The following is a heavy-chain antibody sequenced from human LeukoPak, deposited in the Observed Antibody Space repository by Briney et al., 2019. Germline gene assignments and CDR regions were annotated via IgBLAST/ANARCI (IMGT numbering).Heavy chain of an antibody. J-gene: IGHJ4*02. Sequence: GGSLRLSCASSGFTFSSYGMHWVREAPGEGLEWGTFIRYDGSNKYYADSVKGRFTISRDNSKNTLYLQMNSLRPEDTAVYYCAKDLTRWELHPNYFDYWGQGTLVTVSS. CDR3: AKDLTRWELHPNYFDY. V-gene: IGHV3-30*02. CDR1: GFTFSSYG. D-gene: IGHD1-26*01. CDR2: IRYDGSNK.